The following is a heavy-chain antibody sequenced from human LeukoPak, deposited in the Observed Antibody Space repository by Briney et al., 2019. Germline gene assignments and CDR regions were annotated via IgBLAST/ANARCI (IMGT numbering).Heavy chain of an antibody. CDR1: GDSINNNNYY. Sequence: SETLSLTCTVSGDSINNNNYYWSWIRQPPGKGLEWIGYIYYSGSTNYNPSLKSRVTISVDTSKNQFSLKLSSVTAADTAVYYCGRDDCSSTSCYGYFQHWGQGTLVTVSS. V-gene: IGHV4-61*01. CDR3: GRDDCSSTSCYGYFQH. D-gene: IGHD2-2*01. CDR2: IYYSGST. J-gene: IGHJ1*01.